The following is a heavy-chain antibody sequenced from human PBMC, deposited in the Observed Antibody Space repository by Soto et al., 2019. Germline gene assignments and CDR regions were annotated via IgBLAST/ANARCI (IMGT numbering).Heavy chain of an antibody. D-gene: IGHD2-21*02. V-gene: IGHV2-5*02. CDR1: GFSLSTGGMG. CDR2: IYWDGDR. CDR3: VHSRCGGDCLQSYSSHYYYGMDI. J-gene: IGHJ6*02. Sequence: SGPTLVNPPQTLTLTCTFSGFSLSTGGMGVGWIRQPPGKALEWLALIYWDGDRRYSPSLMNRLTIAKDTSKNQVVLTMTNMDPVDTATYYCVHSRCGGDCLQSYSSHYYYGMDIWGQGT.